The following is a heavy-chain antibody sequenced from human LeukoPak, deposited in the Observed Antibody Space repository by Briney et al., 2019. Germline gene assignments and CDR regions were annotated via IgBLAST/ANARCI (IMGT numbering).Heavy chain of an antibody. Sequence: GGSLRLSCAASGFTFSSYEMNWVRQAPGKGLEWVSYISSSGSTIYYADSVKGRFTISRDNAKNSLYLQMNSLRAEDTAVYYCARASGSYYIVRQDWFDPWGQGTLVTVSS. CDR3: ARASGSYYIVRQDWFDP. D-gene: IGHD3-10*01. J-gene: IGHJ5*02. CDR1: GFTFSSYE. V-gene: IGHV3-48*03. CDR2: ISSSGSTI.